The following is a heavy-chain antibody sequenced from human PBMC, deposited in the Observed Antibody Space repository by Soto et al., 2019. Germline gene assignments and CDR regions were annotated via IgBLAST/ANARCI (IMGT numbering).Heavy chain of an antibody. V-gene: IGHV3-33*01. D-gene: IGHD4-4*01. J-gene: IGHJ6*02. CDR1: GFTFSNFG. Sequence: GGSLRLSCEASGFTFSNFGMNWVRQAPGKGLEWVARVWYDGNSKYYVDSVKGRFTISRDNSKETVCLQMNSLRAEDTGVYYCAREIDSNYERIDVWGHGTTVTVS. CDR3: AREIDSNYERIDV. CDR2: VWYDGNSK.